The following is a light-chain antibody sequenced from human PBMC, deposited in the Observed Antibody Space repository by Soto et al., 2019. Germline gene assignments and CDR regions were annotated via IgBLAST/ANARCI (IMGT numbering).Light chain of an antibody. J-gene: IGKJ4*01. CDR3: QQYYSTPLT. Sequence: SQSVFYSSNNKNYLAWYQQKPGQPPKLLIYWASTRESGVPDRFSGSGSGTDFTLTISSLQAEDVAVYYCQQYYSTPLTFGGGTKVDIK. CDR2: WAS. V-gene: IGKV4-1*01. CDR1: QSVFYSSNNKNY.